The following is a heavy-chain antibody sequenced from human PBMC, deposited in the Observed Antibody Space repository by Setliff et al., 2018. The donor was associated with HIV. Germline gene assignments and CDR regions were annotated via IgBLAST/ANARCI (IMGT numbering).Heavy chain of an antibody. CDR1: GFTLSTYT. CDR2: ISSNIIYI. D-gene: IGHD3-22*01. J-gene: IGHJ4*02. V-gene: IGHV3-21*01. Sequence: PGGSLRLSCAASGFTLSTYTMNWVRQAPGKGLEWISSISSNIIYIYYADSVRGRFTISRDNAKNSLYLQMNSLRVEDTAVYYCTTDADIDLYYYDSSGYYPFDHWGQGTLVTVSS. CDR3: TTDADIDLYYYDSSGYYPFDH.